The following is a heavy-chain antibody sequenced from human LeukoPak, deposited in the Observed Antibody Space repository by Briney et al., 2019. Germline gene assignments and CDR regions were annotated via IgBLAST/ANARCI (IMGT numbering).Heavy chain of an antibody. Sequence: SETLSLTCAVYGGSFSGYYWSWIRQPPGKGLEWIGEINHSRSTNYNPSLKSRVTISVDTSKNQFSLKLSSVTAADTAVYYCARRKAGRTSGTVDYWGQGTLVTVSS. J-gene: IGHJ4*02. CDR3: ARRKAGRTSGTVDY. CDR1: GGSFSGYY. D-gene: IGHD3-10*01. V-gene: IGHV4-34*01. CDR2: INHSRST.